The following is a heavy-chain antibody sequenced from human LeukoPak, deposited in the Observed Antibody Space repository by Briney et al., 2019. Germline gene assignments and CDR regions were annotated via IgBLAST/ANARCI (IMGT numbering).Heavy chain of an antibody. V-gene: IGHV3-23*01. CDR3: AKSLGGCGGDCYPDTTFDY. J-gene: IGHJ4*02. CDR1: GFTFSSYA. Sequence: GGSLRLSCAASGFTFSSYAMSWVRQAPGKGLEWVSAISGSGGSTYYADSVKGRFTISRDNSKNTLYLQMNSLRAEDTAVYYCAKSLGGCGGDCYPDTTFDYWGQGTLVTVSS. CDR2: ISGSGGST. D-gene: IGHD2-21*02.